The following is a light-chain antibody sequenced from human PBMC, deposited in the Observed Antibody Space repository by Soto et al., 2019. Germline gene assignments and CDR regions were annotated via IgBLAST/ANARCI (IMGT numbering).Light chain of an antibody. CDR3: SSYTGSSTYV. J-gene: IGLJ1*01. Sequence: QSALTHPASVSGSPGQSITISCTGTSSDIGTYNFVSWYQQHPGKAPKLLIYEVSNRPSGVSNRFSGSKSGNTASLTISGLQAEDEADYYCSSYTGSSTYVFGTGTSSPS. CDR1: SSDIGTYNF. CDR2: EVS. V-gene: IGLV2-14*01.